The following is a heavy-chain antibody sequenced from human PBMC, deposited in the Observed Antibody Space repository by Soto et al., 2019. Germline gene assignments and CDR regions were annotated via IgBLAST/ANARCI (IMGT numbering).Heavy chain of an antibody. CDR3: ARPGIAAAVVVAGNKYYYGMGV. Sequence: SETLSLTCTVSGGSISSYYWIWIRQPPGKGLEWIGSIYYSGSTYYNPSLKSRVTISVDTSKNQFSLKLSSVTAADTAVYYCARPGIAAAVVVAGNKYYYGMGVWGQGTTVTVSS. CDR2: IYYSGST. D-gene: IGHD6-13*01. J-gene: IGHJ6*02. CDR1: GGSISSYY. V-gene: IGHV4-59*05.